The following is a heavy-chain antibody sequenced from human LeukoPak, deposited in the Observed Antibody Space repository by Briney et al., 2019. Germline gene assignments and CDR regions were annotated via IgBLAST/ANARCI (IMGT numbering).Heavy chain of an antibody. D-gene: IGHD1-26*01. CDR2: ISSSGSTI. CDR3: AKCYKLLLPLFDY. V-gene: IGHV3-11*04. J-gene: IGHJ4*02. CDR1: GFTFSDYY. Sequence: NPGGSLRLSCAASGFTFSDYYMSWIRQAPGKGLEWVSYISSSGSTIYYADSVKGRFTISRDNSKNTLYLQMNSLRAEDTAVYYCAKCYKLLLPLFDYWGQGTLVTVSS.